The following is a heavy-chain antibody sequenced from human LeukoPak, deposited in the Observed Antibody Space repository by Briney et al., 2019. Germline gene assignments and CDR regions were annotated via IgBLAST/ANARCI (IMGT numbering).Heavy chain of an antibody. CDR2: IYYSGST. V-gene: IGHV4-30-4*08. Sequence: SETLSPTCTVSGGSISSGDYYWSWIRQPPGKGLEWIGYIYYSGSTYYNPSLKSRVTISVDTSKNQFSLKLSSVTAADTAVYYCARWYYYDSSGYSNWFDPWGQGTLVTVSS. CDR3: ARWYYYDSSGYSNWFDP. J-gene: IGHJ5*02. CDR1: GGSISSGDYY. D-gene: IGHD3-22*01.